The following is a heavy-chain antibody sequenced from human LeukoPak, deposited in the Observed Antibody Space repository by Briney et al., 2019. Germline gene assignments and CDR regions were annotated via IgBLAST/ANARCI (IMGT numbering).Heavy chain of an antibody. V-gene: IGHV1-24*01. CDR3: AIYCGGDCYGSFDY. CDR2: FDPEDGET. Sequence: ASVKVSCKVSGYTLTELSMHWVRQAPGKGLEWMGGFDPEDGETIYAQKFQGRVTMTEDTSTDTAYMELSSLRSEDTPVYYCAIYCGGDCYGSFDYWGQGTLVTVSS. D-gene: IGHD2-21*02. J-gene: IGHJ4*02. CDR1: GYTLTELS.